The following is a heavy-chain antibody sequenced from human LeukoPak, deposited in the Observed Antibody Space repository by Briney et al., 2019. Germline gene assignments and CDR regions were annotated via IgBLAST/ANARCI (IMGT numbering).Heavy chain of an antibody. CDR1: GFIFSSYG. Sequence: GGSLRLSCGASGFIFSSYGMHWLRQARGKGVEWVAFIRYDGSNKYYADSVKGRLTISRDNYKNTLYLQINSLLNEDNAVYYCASDMYNWIDVNWYAFDIWGQGTMVTVSS. CDR3: ASDMYNWIDVNWYAFDI. D-gene: IGHD1-20*01. CDR2: IRYDGSNK. V-gene: IGHV3-30*02. J-gene: IGHJ3*02.